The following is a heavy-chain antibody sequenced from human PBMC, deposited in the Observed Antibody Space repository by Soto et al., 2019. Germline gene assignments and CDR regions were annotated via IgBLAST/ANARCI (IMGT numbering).Heavy chain of an antibody. CDR2: MYHSGST. CDR3: ARDSWRDAFDI. Sequence: PSETLSLTCTVSGGSISSYYWNWIRQPPGKGLEWIGYMYHSGSTYYNPSLKSRVTISIDRSKNQFSLKLSSVTAADTAVYYCARDSWRDAFDIWGQGTMVTVSS. D-gene: IGHD6-13*01. V-gene: IGHV4-59*01. CDR1: GGSISSYY. J-gene: IGHJ3*02.